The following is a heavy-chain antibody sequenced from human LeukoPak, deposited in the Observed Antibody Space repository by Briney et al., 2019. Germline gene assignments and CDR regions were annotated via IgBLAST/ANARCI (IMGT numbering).Heavy chain of an antibody. D-gene: IGHD3-22*01. CDR3: ARGYYYDSSGYRPGFDY. Sequence: EASVKVSCNASGHTFTSYDINWVRQATGQGLEWMGWMNPNSGNTGYAQKFQGRVTMTRNTSISTAYMELSSLRSEDTAVYYCARGYYYDSSGYRPGFDYWGQGTLVTVSS. V-gene: IGHV1-8*01. J-gene: IGHJ4*02. CDR1: GHTFTSYD. CDR2: MNPNSGNT.